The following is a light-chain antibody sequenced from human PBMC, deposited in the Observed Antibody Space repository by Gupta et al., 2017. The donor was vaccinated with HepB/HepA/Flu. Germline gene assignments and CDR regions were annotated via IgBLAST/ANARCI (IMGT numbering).Light chain of an antibody. V-gene: IGKV4-1*01. CDR3: QQYYTTPPA. CDR1: QSVLYRSNNKNY. Sequence: DIVITQSPDSLVVSLGERATINCRSSQSVLYRSNNKNYLSWYQHKPGQPPKLLIYWASARESGVPDRFSAGGSGTDFTLTINNLQAEDGAVYYCQQYYTTPPAFGQGTRLVI. J-gene: IGKJ5*01. CDR2: WAS.